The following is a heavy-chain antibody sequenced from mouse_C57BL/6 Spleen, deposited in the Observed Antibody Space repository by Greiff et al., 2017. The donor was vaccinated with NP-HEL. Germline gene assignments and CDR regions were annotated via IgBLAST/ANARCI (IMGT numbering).Heavy chain of an antibody. CDR1: GYTFTSYG. V-gene: IGHV1-81*01. D-gene: IGHD1-1*01. Sequence: VQLQESGAELARPGASVKLSCKASGYTFTSYGISWVKQRTGQGLEWIGEIYPRSGNTYYNEKFKGKATLTADKSSSTAYMELRSLTSEDSAVYFCARRGATGYFDVGGTGTTVTVSS. J-gene: IGHJ1*03. CDR3: ARRGATGYFDV. CDR2: IYPRSGNT.